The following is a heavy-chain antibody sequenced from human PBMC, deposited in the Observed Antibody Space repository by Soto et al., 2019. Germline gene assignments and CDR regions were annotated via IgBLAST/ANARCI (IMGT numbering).Heavy chain of an antibody. Sequence: ASVKVSCKASGYRFTNHGISWVRQAPGQGLEWMGWISGHEGKTKYARKFQGRITTTTDTSASTAYMEMNSLRYDDTAVYYCARDLYPLAYYFDLWGQGTLVTVSS. CDR2: ISGHEGKT. CDR1: GYRFTNHG. V-gene: IGHV1-18*01. CDR3: ARDLYPLAYYFDL. J-gene: IGHJ4*02.